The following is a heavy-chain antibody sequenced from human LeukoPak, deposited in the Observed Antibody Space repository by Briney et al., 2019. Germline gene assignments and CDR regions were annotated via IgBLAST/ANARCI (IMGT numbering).Heavy chain of an antibody. CDR1: SDPISSYY. CDR3: AGVGSGYGPWAYYFDY. Sequence: SETLSLTCTVSSDPISSYYWSWIRQPPGKGLEWIGYIYYSGSTNYNPSLKSRVTISVDTSKNQFSLKLSSVTAAETAVYYCAGVGSGYGPWAYYFDYWGQGTLVTV. J-gene: IGHJ4*02. D-gene: IGHD5-12*01. V-gene: IGHV4-59*01. CDR2: IYYSGST.